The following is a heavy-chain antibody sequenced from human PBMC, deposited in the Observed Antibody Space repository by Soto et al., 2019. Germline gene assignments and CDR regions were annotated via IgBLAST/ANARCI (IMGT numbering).Heavy chain of an antibody. J-gene: IGHJ4*02. Sequence: QVQLQESGPGLVKPSQTLSLTCTVSGGSITSSGYYWSWIRQHPGEGLEGIGFTSNSGSTSYNPSLKRRVTISVGTSSHPFSLNLESVTAADTAVYYCARGGGSTKVGYWGQGTLVTVSP. D-gene: IGHD2-2*01. V-gene: IGHV4-31*03. CDR3: ARGGGSTKVGY. CDR1: GGSITSSGYY. CDR2: TSNSGST.